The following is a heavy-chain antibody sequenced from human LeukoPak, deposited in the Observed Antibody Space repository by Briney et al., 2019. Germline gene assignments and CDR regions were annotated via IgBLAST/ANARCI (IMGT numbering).Heavy chain of an antibody. Sequence: PGGSLRLSCAASGFTFSSYSMNWVRQAPGKGLEWVSSISSRSGYIYYADSVKGRFTISRDNAKNSLYLQMNSLRAEDTAVYYCARGGGYCSSTSCYHFDYWGQGTLVTVSS. CDR1: GFTFSSYS. J-gene: IGHJ4*02. CDR2: ISSRSGYI. D-gene: IGHD2-2*01. V-gene: IGHV3-21*01. CDR3: ARGGGYCSSTSCYHFDY.